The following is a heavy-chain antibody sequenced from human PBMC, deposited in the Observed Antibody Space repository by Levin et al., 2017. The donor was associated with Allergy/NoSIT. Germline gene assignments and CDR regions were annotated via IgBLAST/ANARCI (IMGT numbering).Heavy chain of an antibody. CDR2: INWNSDNI. D-gene: IGHD2-8*01. CDR1: GFSFGDYA. CDR3: AKDLFKYGLYALDY. V-gene: IGHV3-9*01. J-gene: IGHJ4*02. Sequence: SLKISCAASGFSFGDYAMHWVRQVPGKGLEWVAGINWNSDNIEYADSVKGRFTISRDNAKKSLYLQMTSLRPEDAALYFCAKDLFKYGLYALDYWGQGTLVTVSS.